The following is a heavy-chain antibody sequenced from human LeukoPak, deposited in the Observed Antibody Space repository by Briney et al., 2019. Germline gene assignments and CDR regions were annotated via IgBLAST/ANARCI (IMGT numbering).Heavy chain of an antibody. D-gene: IGHD3-22*01. CDR3: ARERLVVLDY. CDR2: IYYSGST. CDR1: GGSISSYY. Sequence: PSETLSLTCTVFGGSISSYYWSWIRQPPGKGLEWIGYIYYSGSTNYNPSLKSRVTISVDTSKNQFSLKLSSVTAADTAVYYCARERLVVLDYWGQGTLVTVSS. J-gene: IGHJ4*02. V-gene: IGHV4-59*01.